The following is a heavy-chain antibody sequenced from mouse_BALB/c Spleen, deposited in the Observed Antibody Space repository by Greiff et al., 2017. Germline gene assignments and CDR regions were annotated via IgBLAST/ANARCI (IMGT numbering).Heavy chain of an antibody. CDR3: ARRGDYGGSDY. V-gene: IGHV1S81*02. CDR2: INPSNGRT. D-gene: IGHD2-4*01. Sequence: QVQLQQPGAELVKPGASVKLSCKASGYTFTSYWMHWVKQRPGQGLEWIGEINPSNGRTNYNEKFKSKATLTVDKSSSTAYMQLSSLTSEDSAVYYCARRGDYGGSDYWGQGTTLTVSS. J-gene: IGHJ2*01. CDR1: GYTFTSYW.